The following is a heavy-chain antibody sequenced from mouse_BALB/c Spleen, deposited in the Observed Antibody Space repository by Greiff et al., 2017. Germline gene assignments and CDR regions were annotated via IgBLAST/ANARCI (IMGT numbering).Heavy chain of an antibody. CDR3: AEGGLRRVYYAMDY. D-gene: IGHD2-2*01. CDR2: INPYNDGT. Sequence: EVQLQQSGPELVKPGASVKMSCKASGYTFTSYVMHWVKQKPGQGLEWIGYINPYNDGTKYNEKFKGKATLTSDKSSSTAYMELSSLTSEDSAVYYCAEGGLRRVYYAMDYWGQGTSVTVSS. CDR1: GYTFTSYV. J-gene: IGHJ4*01. V-gene: IGHV1-14*01.